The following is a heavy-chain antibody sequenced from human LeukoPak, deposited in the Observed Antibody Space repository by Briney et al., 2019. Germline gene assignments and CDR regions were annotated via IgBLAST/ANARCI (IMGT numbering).Heavy chain of an antibody. CDR1: GDSVSSNTAD. Sequence: SQTLSLTCAITGDSVSSNTADWNWIRQSPSRGLEWLGRTYYRSKWYHDYAVSVKSRITINADTSKKQFSLQLNSVTPEDTAVYYCIRDREHGFNLDYWGRGTLVTVSS. V-gene: IGHV6-1*01. D-gene: IGHD5-24*01. CDR3: IRDREHGFNLDY. J-gene: IGHJ4*02. CDR2: TYYRSKWYH.